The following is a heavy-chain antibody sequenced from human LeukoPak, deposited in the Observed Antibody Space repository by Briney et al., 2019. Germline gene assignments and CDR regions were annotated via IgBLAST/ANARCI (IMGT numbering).Heavy chain of an antibody. CDR2: IYYSGST. D-gene: IGHD3-22*01. Sequence: PSETLSLTCTVSGGSISSSSYYWGWIRQSPGKGLEWIGSIYYSGSTYYNPSLKSRVTISVDTSKNQFSLKLSPVTAADTAVYYCARDLYYYDSSGYINWGQGTLVTVSS. CDR3: ARDLYYYDSSGYIN. V-gene: IGHV4-39*07. J-gene: IGHJ4*02. CDR1: GGSISSSSYY.